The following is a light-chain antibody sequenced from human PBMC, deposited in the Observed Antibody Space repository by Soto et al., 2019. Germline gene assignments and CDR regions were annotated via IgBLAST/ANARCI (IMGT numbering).Light chain of an antibody. V-gene: IGKV3-11*01. J-gene: IGKJ4*01. Sequence: EIVLTQSPATLSLSPGEGATLSWRASQSVIRYLAWYQQRPGQAPRLLIYDSSNRATGVPARFSGSGSGTDFTLTISSLEPEDFAVYYCQQRYQWPPVTFGGGTKVDIK. CDR3: QQRYQWPPVT. CDR2: DSS. CDR1: QSVIRY.